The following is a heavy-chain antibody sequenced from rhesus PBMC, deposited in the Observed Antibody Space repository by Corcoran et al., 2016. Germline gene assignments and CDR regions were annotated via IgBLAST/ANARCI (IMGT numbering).Heavy chain of an antibody. J-gene: IGHJ4*01. D-gene: IGHD6-13*01. CDR3: TRSSSWSLDY. CDR2: YSPYNANK. Sequence: QVQLVQSGGEIKQPGASVKLSCKASGYTFTSYYMAWVRQAPGQGLEWIGLYSPYNANKGYAQNSNARVTITKDTTTRTGYMERSSLRSEDTAVYYCTRSSSWSLDYWGQGVLVTVSS. CDR1: GYTFTSYY. V-gene: IGHV1-180*01.